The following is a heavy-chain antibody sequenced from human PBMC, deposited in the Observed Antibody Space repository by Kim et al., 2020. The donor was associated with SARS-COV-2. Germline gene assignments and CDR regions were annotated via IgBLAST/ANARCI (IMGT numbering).Heavy chain of an antibody. CDR3: ARGDLAWGAQRWFDP. Sequence: SVKVSCKASGGTFSSYAISWVRQAPGQGLEWMGGIIPIFGTANYAQKFQGRVTITADESTSTAYMELSSLRSEDTAVYYCARGDLAWGAQRWFDPWGQGTLVTVSS. J-gene: IGHJ5*02. V-gene: IGHV1-69*13. D-gene: IGHD1-26*01. CDR2: IIPIFGTA. CDR1: GGTFSSYA.